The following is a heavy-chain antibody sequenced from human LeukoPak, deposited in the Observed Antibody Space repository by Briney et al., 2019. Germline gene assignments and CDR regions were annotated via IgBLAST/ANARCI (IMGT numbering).Heavy chain of an antibody. D-gene: IGHD1-26*01. CDR3: AREPRLVVGATTVYYYYGMDV. V-gene: IGHV6-1*01. CDR1: GDSVSSNSAA. Sequence: PSQTLSLTCAISGDSVSSNSAAWNWIRQSPSRGLEWLGRTYYRSKWYNDYAVSVKSRITINPDTSKNQFSLQLNSVTPEDTAVYYCAREPRLVVGATTVYYYYGMDVWGQGTTVTVSS. J-gene: IGHJ6*02. CDR2: TYYRSKWYN.